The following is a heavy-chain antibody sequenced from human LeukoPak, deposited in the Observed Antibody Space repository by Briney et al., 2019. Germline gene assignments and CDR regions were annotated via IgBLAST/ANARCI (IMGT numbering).Heavy chain of an antibody. CDR3: AREGDSSGYYDY. CDR2: ISSSGSTI. J-gene: IGHJ4*02. CDR1: GFTFSSYE. D-gene: IGHD3-22*01. Sequence: GSLSLSCAASGFTFSSYEMNWVRQAPGKGLEWVSYISSSGSTIYYADSVKGRFTISRDNAKNSLYLQMNSLRAEDTAVYYCAREGDSSGYYDYWGQGTLVTVSS. V-gene: IGHV3-48*03.